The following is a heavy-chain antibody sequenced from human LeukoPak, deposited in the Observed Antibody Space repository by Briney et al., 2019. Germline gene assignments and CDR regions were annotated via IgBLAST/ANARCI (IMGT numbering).Heavy chain of an antibody. V-gene: IGHV4-39*01. J-gene: IGHJ4*02. D-gene: IGHD2-21*01. Sequence: SETLSLTCTVSGGSISSSGYYWGWTRQPPGKGLEWIGSIYSSGNPYYNPSLKSRLTISVDTSNNQFSLRLTSVTAADTAVYYCARKPAPYCGGDCYFDYWGQGTLVTVSS. CDR3: ARKPAPYCGGDCYFDY. CDR2: IYSSGNP. CDR1: GGSISSSGYY.